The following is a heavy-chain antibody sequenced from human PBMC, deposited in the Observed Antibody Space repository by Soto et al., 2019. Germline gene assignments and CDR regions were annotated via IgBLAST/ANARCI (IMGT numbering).Heavy chain of an antibody. CDR1: GFTFSSYA. V-gene: IGHV3-23*01. CDR3: AKVYTEYSSSPVRGYYYMDV. D-gene: IGHD6-6*01. J-gene: IGHJ6*03. CDR2: ISGSGGST. Sequence: AGGSLRLSCAASGFTFSSYAMIWVRQAPGKGLEWVSAISGSGGSTYYADSVKGRFTISRDNSKNTLYLQMNSLRAEDTAVYYCAKVYTEYSSSPVRGYYYMDVWGKGTTVTVSS.